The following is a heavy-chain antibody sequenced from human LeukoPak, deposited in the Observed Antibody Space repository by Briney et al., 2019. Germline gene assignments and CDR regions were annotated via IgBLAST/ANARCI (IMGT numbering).Heavy chain of an antibody. Sequence: ASVKVSCKSSGYTFTSYGISWVRQAPGQGLEWMGWISAYNGNTNYAQKLQGRVTMTTDTSTSTAYMELRRLRSDDTAVYYCARDHPELCSSTSCSPGGNYYYYYGMDVWGQGTTVTVSS. D-gene: IGHD2-2*01. V-gene: IGHV1-18*01. CDR1: GYTFTSYG. CDR2: ISAYNGNT. J-gene: IGHJ6*02. CDR3: ARDHPELCSSTSCSPGGNYYYYYGMDV.